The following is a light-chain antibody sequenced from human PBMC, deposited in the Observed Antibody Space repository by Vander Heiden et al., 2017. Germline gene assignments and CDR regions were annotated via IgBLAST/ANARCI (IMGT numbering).Light chain of an antibody. V-gene: IGLV1-47*02. Sequence: QSVLTQPPSASGTLGQRVTIPCSGSSSNIGSNYVYWYQQLRGTAPELLIYSNNQRPSGVPDRFSGSKSGTSASLAISGLRSEDEADYYCAAWDDSSYVFGTGTKVTVL. CDR1: SSNIGSNY. J-gene: IGLJ1*01. CDR3: AAWDDSSYV. CDR2: SNN.